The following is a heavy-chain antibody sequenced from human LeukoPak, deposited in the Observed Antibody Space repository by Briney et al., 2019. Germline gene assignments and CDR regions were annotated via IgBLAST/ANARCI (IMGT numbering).Heavy chain of an antibody. D-gene: IGHD2-2*03. J-gene: IGHJ4*02. V-gene: IGHV4-59*08. CDR2: IYYSGST. CDR3: ARHSRLDKSSLSWADY. CDR1: GGSISNYY. Sequence: SETLSLTCTVSGGSISNYYWSWIRQPPGKGLEWIGYIYYSGSTNYNPSLKSRITISVDTSRNQFSLRLSSVTAADTAVYYCARHSRLDKSSLSWADYWGQGTLVTVSS.